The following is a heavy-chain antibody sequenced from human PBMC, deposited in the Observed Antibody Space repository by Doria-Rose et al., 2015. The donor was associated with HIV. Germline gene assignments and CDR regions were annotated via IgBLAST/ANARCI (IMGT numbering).Heavy chain of an antibody. CDR3: ARIKSSRWYHKYYFDF. D-gene: IGHD6-13*01. CDR2: IFSDDER. Sequence: SGPVLVKPTETLTLTCTVFGVSLSSPGMGVSWISQPPGKALEWLAKIFSDDERSYKTSLKSRLTISRGTSKSQVVLTMTDMDPVDTATYYCARIKSSRWYHKYYFDFWGQGTLVIVSA. V-gene: IGHV2-26*01. J-gene: IGHJ4*02. CDR1: GVSLSSPGMG.